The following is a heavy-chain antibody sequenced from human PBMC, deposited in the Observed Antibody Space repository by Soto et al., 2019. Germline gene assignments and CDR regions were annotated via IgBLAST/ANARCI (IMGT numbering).Heavy chain of an antibody. CDR3: ARAGYCSGGTCFHGNFDY. CDR2: INPNGGST. Sequence: ASVKVSCKASGYTFTTYYMHWVRQAPGQGLEWMGIINPNGGSTTYAQKFQVRVTMTRDTSTSTVYMELSSLRSEDTAVCYCARAGYCSGGTCFHGNFDYWGQGTLVTVSS. V-gene: IGHV1-46*01. CDR1: GYTFTTYY. D-gene: IGHD2-15*01. J-gene: IGHJ4*02.